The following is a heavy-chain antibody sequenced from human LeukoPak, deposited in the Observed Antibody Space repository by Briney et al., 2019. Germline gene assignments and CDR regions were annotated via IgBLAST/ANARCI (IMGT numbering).Heavy chain of an antibody. J-gene: IGHJ4*02. Sequence: SETLSLTCIVSGVSISSSSYYWGWIRQPPGKGLEWIGTIYYSGSTYYNPSLKSRVIISVDTSKNQFSLKLSSVTAADTAVYYCARLRVVVAATLIDYWGQGTLVTVSS. D-gene: IGHD2-15*01. V-gene: IGHV4-39*01. CDR1: GVSISSSSYY. CDR3: ARLRVVVAATLIDY. CDR2: IYYSGST.